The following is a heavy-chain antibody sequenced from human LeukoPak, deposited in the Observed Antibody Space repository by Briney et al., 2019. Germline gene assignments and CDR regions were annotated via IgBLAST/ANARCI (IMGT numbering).Heavy chain of an antibody. D-gene: IGHD2-15*01. CDR3: AKDFGYCSGGSCPAFDY. V-gene: IGHV3-43*02. Sequence: PGGSLRLSCTASGVTFGDYAMSWVRQAPGKGLEWVSYISSSSSTIYYADSVKGRFTISRDNSKNSLYLQMNSLRTEDTALYYCAKDFGYCSGGSCPAFDYWGQGTRVTVSS. CDR1: GVTFGDYA. CDR2: ISSSSSTI. J-gene: IGHJ4*02.